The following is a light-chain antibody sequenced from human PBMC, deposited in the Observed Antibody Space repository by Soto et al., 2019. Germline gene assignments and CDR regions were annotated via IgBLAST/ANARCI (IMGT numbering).Light chain of an antibody. Sequence: DIQMTQSPSSLSASIGDRVTISCRASQGISNSLAWYQQKAGEVPKLLIYAASTSHSGVPSRFRGSGAGTDFNLTISGLQPEDVATYYCQNYKSAPRTFGQGTKVEIK. CDR2: AAS. V-gene: IGKV1-27*01. CDR3: QNYKSAPRT. J-gene: IGKJ1*01. CDR1: QGISNS.